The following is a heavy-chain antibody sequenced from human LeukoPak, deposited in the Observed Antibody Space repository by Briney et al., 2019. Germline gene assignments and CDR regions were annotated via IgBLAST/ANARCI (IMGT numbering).Heavy chain of an antibody. CDR2: INHSGST. CDR1: GGSFSGYY. CDR3: ARDNYYDSSGYQSARGFDP. V-gene: IGHV4-34*01. Sequence: SETLSLTCAVYGGSFSGYYWSWIRQPPGKGLEWIGEINHSGSTNYNPSLKSRVTISVDTSKNQFSLKLSSVTAADTAVYYCARDNYYDSSGYQSARGFDPWGQGTLVTVSS. J-gene: IGHJ5*02. D-gene: IGHD3-22*01.